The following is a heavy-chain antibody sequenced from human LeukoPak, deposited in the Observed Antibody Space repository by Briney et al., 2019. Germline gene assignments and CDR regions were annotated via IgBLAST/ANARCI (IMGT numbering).Heavy chain of an antibody. V-gene: IGHV3-66*02. CDR3: ARGGLRVVDYFDY. D-gene: IGHD3-3*01. J-gene: IGHJ4*02. Sequence: PGGSLRLSCAASGFTVSSNYMSWVRQAPGKGLEWVSVTYYAVSVKGRFTISRDNSKNTLYLQMNSLRAEDTAVYYCARGGLRVVDYFDYWGQGTLVTVPS. CDR1: GFTVSSNY. CDR2: T.